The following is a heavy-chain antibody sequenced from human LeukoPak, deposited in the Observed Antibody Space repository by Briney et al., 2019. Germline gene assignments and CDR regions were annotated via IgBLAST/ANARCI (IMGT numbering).Heavy chain of an antibody. CDR1: GFTFSSYA. J-gene: IGHJ4*02. CDR3: ARGQYSPDY. V-gene: IGHV3-33*08. CDR2: IWYDGSNK. Sequence: GGSLRLSCAASGFTFSSYAMSWVRQAPGKGLEWVAVIWYDGSNKYYTDSVKGRFTISRDNSKNTLYLQMNSLRAEDTAVYYCARGQYSPDYWGQGTLVTVSS. D-gene: IGHD2-15*01.